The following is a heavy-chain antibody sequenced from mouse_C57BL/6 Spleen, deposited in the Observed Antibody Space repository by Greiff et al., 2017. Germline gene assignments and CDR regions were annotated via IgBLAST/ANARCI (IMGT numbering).Heavy chain of an antibody. V-gene: IGHV1-62-2*01. CDR2: FYPGSGSI. Sequence: VQLQQSGAELVKPGASVKLSCKASGYTFTEYTIHWVKQRSGQGLEWIGWFYPGSGSIKYNEKFKDKATLTADKSSSTVYMELSRLTSEVSAVFFCARLYYGSSSYCAMDDWGQGTSVTVSS. J-gene: IGHJ4*01. CDR1: GYTFTEYT. CDR3: ARLYYGSSSYCAMDD. D-gene: IGHD1-1*01.